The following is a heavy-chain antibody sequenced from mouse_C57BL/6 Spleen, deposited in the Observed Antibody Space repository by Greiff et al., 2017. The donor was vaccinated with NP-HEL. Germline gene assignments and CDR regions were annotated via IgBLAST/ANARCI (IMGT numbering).Heavy chain of an antibody. CDR1: GYTFTSYW. D-gene: IGHD2-5*01. J-gene: IGHJ4*01. V-gene: IGHV1-61*01. CDR2: IYPSDSET. CDR3: ARRPYSKGGMDY. Sequence: VQLQQPGAELVRPGSSVKLSCKASGYTFTSYWMDWVKQRPGQGLEWIGNIYPSDSETHYNQKFKDKATLTVDKSSSTAYMQLSSLTSEDSAVYYCARRPYSKGGMDYWGQGTSVTVSS.